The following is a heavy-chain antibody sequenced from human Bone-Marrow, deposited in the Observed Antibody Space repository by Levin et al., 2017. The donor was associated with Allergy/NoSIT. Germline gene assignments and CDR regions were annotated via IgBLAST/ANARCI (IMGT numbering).Heavy chain of an antibody. CDR3: TRCYSSASPLDF. V-gene: IGHV1-8*01. J-gene: IGHJ4*02. Sequence: ASVKVSCKASGYSFSNFDINWVRQATGHGLEWMGWMNPRSGDTGYAQSFQGRVTMTRNTSITTAYMELTSLTFEDTAVYFCTRCYSSASPLDFWGQGSLVTVSS. CDR2: MNPRSGDT. D-gene: IGHD3-22*01. CDR1: GYSFSNFD.